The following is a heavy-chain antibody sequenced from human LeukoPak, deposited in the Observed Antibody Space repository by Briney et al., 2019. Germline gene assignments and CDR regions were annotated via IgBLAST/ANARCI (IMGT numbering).Heavy chain of an antibody. CDR3: ARSGVGATNDY. Sequence: GGSLRLSCAASGFTFRSYSMNWVRQAPGKGLEWVSSISSSSSYIYYADSVKGRFTISRDNAKNSLYLQMNSLRAEDTAVYYCARSGVGATNDYWGQGTLVTVSS. CDR1: GFTFRSYS. J-gene: IGHJ4*02. V-gene: IGHV3-21*01. D-gene: IGHD1-26*01. CDR2: ISSSSSYI.